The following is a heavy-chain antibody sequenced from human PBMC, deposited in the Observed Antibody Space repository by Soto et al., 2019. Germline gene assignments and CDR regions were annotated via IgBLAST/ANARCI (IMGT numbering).Heavy chain of an antibody. D-gene: IGHD6-19*01. J-gene: IGHJ4*02. CDR2: IFYSGDT. CDR3: ARLSNYGNGWSSFDY. V-gene: IGHV4-59*01. CDR1: GGSINNYN. Sequence: SETLSLTCTVSGGSINNYNWIWIRQPTGKGLEWIGYIFYSGDTNSSPSLKSRVTISVDTSKNQFSLKLSSVTTADTAVYYCARLSNYGNGWSSFDYWGRGTLVTVSS.